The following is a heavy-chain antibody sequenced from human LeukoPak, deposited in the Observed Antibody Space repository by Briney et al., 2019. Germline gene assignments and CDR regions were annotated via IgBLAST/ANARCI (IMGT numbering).Heavy chain of an antibody. CDR2: ISANNGNT. Sequence: APVKVSCKASGYTFTSYGISWVRQAPGQGLEWMGWISANNGNTNYAKRLQGRVTMTKDTSPSTAYWELRSLRSDDTAVYYWARGGVGIAAAGSYGMDVWGQGTTVTVSS. J-gene: IGHJ6*02. D-gene: IGHD6-13*01. CDR1: GYTFTSYG. CDR3: ARGGVGIAAAGSYGMDV. V-gene: IGHV1-18*01.